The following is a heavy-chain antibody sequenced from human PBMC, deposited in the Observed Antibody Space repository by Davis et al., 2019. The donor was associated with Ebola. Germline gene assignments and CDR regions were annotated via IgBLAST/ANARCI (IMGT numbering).Heavy chain of an antibody. CDR3: ARSFESSGYYYDWLDP. D-gene: IGHD3-22*01. J-gene: IGHJ5*02. V-gene: IGHV7-4-1*02. CDR2: INTNTGSP. CDR1: GYTFNSFA. Sequence: AASVKVSCKASGYTFNSFAMNWVRQAPGQGLEWMGWINTNTGSPTYAQGFTGRFVFSFDTSVSTAYLEISSLRPEDTAIYYCARSFESSGYYYDWLDPWGQGTRVIVSS.